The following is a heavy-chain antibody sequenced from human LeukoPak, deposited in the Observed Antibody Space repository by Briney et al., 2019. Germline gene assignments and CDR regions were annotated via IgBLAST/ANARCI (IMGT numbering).Heavy chain of an antibody. CDR2: FDPEDGET. CDR1: GYTLTELS. Sequence: ASVKVSCKVSGYTLTELSMHWVRQAPGKGLEWMGGFDPEDGETIYAQKFQGRVTMTEDTSTDTAYMELSSLRSEDTAVYYCARGLQLPTMERLYYMDVWGKGTTVTISS. J-gene: IGHJ6*03. CDR3: ARGLQLPTMERLYYMDV. V-gene: IGHV1-24*01. D-gene: IGHD1-14*01.